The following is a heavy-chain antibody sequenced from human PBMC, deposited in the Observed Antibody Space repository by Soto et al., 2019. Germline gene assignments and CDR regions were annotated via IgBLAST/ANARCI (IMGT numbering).Heavy chain of an antibody. Sequence: QVQLVESGGGVVQPGRSLRLSCVASGFTFRNYGMHWVRQAPGKGLEWVTTIWYDGSNKYYADSVKGRFTISRDNAKDTLYLQMNNLRAEDTAVCYCAREATEYYCDYWGQGTLVTVSS. CDR2: IWYDGSNK. V-gene: IGHV3-33*01. J-gene: IGHJ4*02. CDR3: AREATEYYCDY. CDR1: GFTFRNYG.